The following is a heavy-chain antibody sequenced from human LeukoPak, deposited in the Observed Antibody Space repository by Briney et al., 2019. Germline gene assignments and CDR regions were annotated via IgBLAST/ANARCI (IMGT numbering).Heavy chain of an antibody. J-gene: IGHJ6*03. Sequence: PGGSLRLSCAASGITFSNFWMGWVRQAPGKGLEWVANIKQDGSEKYYVDSVKGRFTISRDNTKSSLYLQMNSLRDEDTAVYYCARDIGDCSSLSCYNHYYYMDVWGKGTTVTVSS. V-gene: IGHV3-7*01. CDR1: GITFSNFW. CDR3: ARDIGDCSSLSCYNHYYYMDV. D-gene: IGHD2-2*02. CDR2: IKQDGSEK.